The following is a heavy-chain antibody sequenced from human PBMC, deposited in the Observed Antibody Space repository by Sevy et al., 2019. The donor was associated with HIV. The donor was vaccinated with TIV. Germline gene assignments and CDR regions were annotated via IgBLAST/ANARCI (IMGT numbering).Heavy chain of an antibody. CDR2: TYYRSKWYN. D-gene: IGHD1-26*01. Sequence: QSQTLSLTCAISGVSVSSNSAAWNWIRQSPSRGLEWLGRTYYRSKWYNDYAVSVKSRITINPDTSKNQFSLQLNSVTPEDTAVYYCARDRWEILHNYFDYWGQGTLVTVSS. CDR3: ARDRWEILHNYFDY. V-gene: IGHV6-1*01. CDR1: GVSVSSNSAA. J-gene: IGHJ4*02.